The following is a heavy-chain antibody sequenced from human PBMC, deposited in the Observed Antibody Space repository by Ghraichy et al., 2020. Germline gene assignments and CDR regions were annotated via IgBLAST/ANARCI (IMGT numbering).Heavy chain of an antibody. CDR1: GFTFSSYS. CDR3: ARLGPEAARRGWFDP. V-gene: IGHV3-21*01. Sequence: LSLTCAASGFTFSSYSMNWVRQAPGKGLEWVSSISSSSSYIYYADSVKGRFTISRDNAKNSLYLQMNSLRAEDTAVYYCARLGPEAARRGWFDPWGQGTLVTVSS. J-gene: IGHJ5*02. CDR2: ISSSSSYI. D-gene: IGHD6-6*01.